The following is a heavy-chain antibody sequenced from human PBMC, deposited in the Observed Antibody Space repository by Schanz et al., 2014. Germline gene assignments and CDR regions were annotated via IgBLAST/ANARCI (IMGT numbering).Heavy chain of an antibody. CDR2: IIPSLGLA. J-gene: IGHJ4*02. D-gene: IGHD2-21*01. CDR1: GGTFSSFG. V-gene: IGHV1-69*04. CDR3: ARDRLECGAECYSVEVFEI. Sequence: VQLEQSGAEVKKPGSSVKVSCKASGGTFSSFGINWVQQAPGQGLEWMGRIIPSLGLAKYEQKFQDKGTITADTSTTTAYMELSGLRSEDTAVYYCARDRLECGAECYSVEVFEIWGQGTLVIVSS.